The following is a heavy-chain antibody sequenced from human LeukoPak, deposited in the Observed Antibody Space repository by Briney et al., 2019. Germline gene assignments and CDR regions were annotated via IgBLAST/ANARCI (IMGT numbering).Heavy chain of an antibody. Sequence: AASVKVSCKASGYTFTGYYMHWVRQAPGQGLEWMGWINPNSGGTNYAQKFQGRVTMTRNTSISTAYMELSSLRSDDTAVYYCARAVGAYYDFWSEGTGWFDPWAREPWSPSPQ. CDR2: INPNSGGT. CDR3: ARAVGAYYDFWSEGTGWFDP. CDR1: GYTFTGYY. D-gene: IGHD3-3*01. J-gene: IGHJ5*02. V-gene: IGHV1-2*02.